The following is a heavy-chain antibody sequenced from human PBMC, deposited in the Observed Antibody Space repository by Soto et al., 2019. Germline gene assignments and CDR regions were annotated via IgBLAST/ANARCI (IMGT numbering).Heavy chain of an antibody. V-gene: IGHV5-51*01. D-gene: IGHD4-17*01. Sequence: GESLKISCKGSGYSLTSYWIWWVRQMPRKGLEWMGIIYPGDSDTRYSPSFQGQVTISADKSISTAYMELSSLRSEDTAVYYCARARRATVTPLARSSWFDPWGQAPLVTVSS. CDR3: ARARRATVTPLARSSWFDP. CDR1: GYSLTSYW. J-gene: IGHJ5*02. CDR2: IYPGDSDT.